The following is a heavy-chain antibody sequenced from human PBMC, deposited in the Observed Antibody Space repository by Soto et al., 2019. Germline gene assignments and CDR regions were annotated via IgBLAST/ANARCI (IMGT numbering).Heavy chain of an antibody. J-gene: IGHJ4*02. CDR3: ARLIAAAGPYYFDY. CDR1: GFTFDDYA. V-gene: IGHV3-9*01. CDR2: ISWNSGSI. Sequence: GGSLRLSCAASGFTFDDYAMHWVRQAPGKGLEWVSGISWNSGSIGYADSVKGRFTISRDNAKNSLYLQMNSLRAEDTALYYCARLIAAAGPYYFDYWGQGTLVTVSS. D-gene: IGHD6-13*01.